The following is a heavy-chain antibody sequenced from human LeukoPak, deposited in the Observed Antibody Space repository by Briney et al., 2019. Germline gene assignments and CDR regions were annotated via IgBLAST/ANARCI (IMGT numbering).Heavy chain of an antibody. CDR1: GGSFSGYY. J-gene: IGHJ4*02. Sequence: SETLSLTCAVYGGSFSGYYWSWICQPPGRGLEWIGEINHSGSSNYNQSLKSRVTISVDTSKNQFSLKLSSVTAADTAVYYCARGGVGRAGNWGQGKLVTVSS. CDR3: ARGGVGRAGN. CDR2: INHSGSS. V-gene: IGHV4-34*01. D-gene: IGHD2-15*01.